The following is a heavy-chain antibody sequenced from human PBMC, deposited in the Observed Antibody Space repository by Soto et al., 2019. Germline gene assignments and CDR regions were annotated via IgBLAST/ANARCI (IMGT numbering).Heavy chain of an antibody. CDR2: ISAYNGNT. V-gene: IGHV1-18*01. J-gene: IGHJ3*02. CDR1: GYTFTSYG. D-gene: IGHD1-26*01. Sequence: ASVRVSGRASGYTFTSYGISWVRQAPGQGLEWMGWISAYNGNTNYAQKLQGRVTMTTDTSTSTAYMELRSLRSDDTAVYYCARDEGGSYERDDAFDIWGQGTMVTVSS. CDR3: ARDEGGSYERDDAFDI.